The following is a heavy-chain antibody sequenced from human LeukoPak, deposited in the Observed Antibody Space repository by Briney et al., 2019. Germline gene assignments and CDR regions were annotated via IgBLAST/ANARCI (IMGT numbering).Heavy chain of an antibody. CDR3: ASSKSLTRNWFDP. CDR1: GGSISSYY. Sequence: SETLSLTSTVSGGSISSYYWSWIRQPAGQGREWIGRIYTSGSTNYNPSLKSRVTMSVDTSKNQFSLKLSSVTAAATAVYYCASSKSLTRNWFDPWGQGTLVTVSS. J-gene: IGHJ5*02. CDR2: IYTSGST. V-gene: IGHV4-4*07.